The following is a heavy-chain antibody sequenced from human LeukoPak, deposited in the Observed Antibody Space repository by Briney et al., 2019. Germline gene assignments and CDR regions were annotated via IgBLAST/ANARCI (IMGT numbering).Heavy chain of an antibody. CDR3: ARESYDFWSGYYRY. V-gene: IGHV3-30-3*01. D-gene: IGHD3-3*01. CDR2: ISYDGSNK. CDR1: GFTFSSYA. J-gene: IGHJ4*02. Sequence: PGGSLRLSCAASGFTFSSYAMHWVRQAPGKGLEWVAVISYDGSNKYYADSVKGRFTISRDNSKNTLYLQMNSLRAEDTAVYYCARESYDFWSGYYRYWGQGTLVTVSS.